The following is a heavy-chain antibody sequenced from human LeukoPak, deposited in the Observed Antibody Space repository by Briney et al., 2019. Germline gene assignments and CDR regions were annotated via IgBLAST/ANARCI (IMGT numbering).Heavy chain of an antibody. CDR1: GFTFSSYG. CDR3: ARYCSSITCQTGQIDY. Sequence: GGSLRLSCAASGFTFSSYGMHWVRQAPGKGLEWVAVIWYDGSNKYYADSVKGRFTISRDNTKNTLYLQMNSLRAEDTAVYYCARYCSSITCQTGQIDYWGQGTLVTVSS. J-gene: IGHJ4*02. D-gene: IGHD2-2*01. V-gene: IGHV3-33*01. CDR2: IWYDGSNK.